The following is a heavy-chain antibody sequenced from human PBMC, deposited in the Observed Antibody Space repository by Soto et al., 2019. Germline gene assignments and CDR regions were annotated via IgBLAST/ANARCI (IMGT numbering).Heavy chain of an antibody. CDR2: ISGGGGGT. V-gene: IGHV3-23*01. Sequence: QPGGSLRLSCAASGFTFSSYAMNWVRQAPGMGLEWVSGISGGGGGTHYADSVKGRFTISRDNSKNTLYLQMNTLRAEDTAVYYCAKDYYFDSWGQGTLVTVSS. CDR3: AKDYYFDS. CDR1: GFTFSSYA. J-gene: IGHJ4*02.